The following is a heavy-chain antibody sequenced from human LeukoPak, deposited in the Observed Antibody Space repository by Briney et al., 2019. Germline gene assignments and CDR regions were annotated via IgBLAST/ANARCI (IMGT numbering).Heavy chain of an antibody. CDR2: ISGSSSTI. Sequence: PGGSLRLSCAASGFTFSSYSMNWVRQAPGKGLEWGSYISGSSSTIYYADSVKGRFTISRDNAKNSLFLQMNNLGAEDTAVYYCAVALSGSYVYYHTMDVWGQGTTVTVSS. V-gene: IGHV3-48*04. J-gene: IGHJ6*02. CDR3: AVALSGSYVYYHTMDV. CDR1: GFTFSSYS. D-gene: IGHD3-10*01.